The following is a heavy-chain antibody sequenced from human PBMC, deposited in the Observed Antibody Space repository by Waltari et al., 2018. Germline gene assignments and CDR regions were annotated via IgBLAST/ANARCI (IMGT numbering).Heavy chain of an antibody. D-gene: IGHD3-22*01. J-gene: IGHJ5*02. CDR3: AKDKDFYDSSGYYYVS. Sequence: EVQLLESGGGLVQPGGSLRLSCAASGFTFSSYAMSWVRPAPGKGLEWVSAISGSGGSTYYADSVKGRFTISRDNSKNTLYLQMNSLRAEDTAVYYCAKDKDFYDSSGYYYVSWGQGTLVTVSS. CDR2: ISGSGGST. CDR1: GFTFSSYA. V-gene: IGHV3-23*01.